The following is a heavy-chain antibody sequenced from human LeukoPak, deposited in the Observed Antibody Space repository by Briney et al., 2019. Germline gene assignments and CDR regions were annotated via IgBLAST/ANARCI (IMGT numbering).Heavy chain of an antibody. CDR2: ISGSGGST. J-gene: IGHJ4*02. CDR3: AKDSSIWNDAPLHY. CDR1: GFTFSSYA. D-gene: IGHD1-1*01. V-gene: IGHV3-23*01. Sequence: GSLRLSCAASGFTFSSYAMRWVRQAPGKGVEWVPAISGSGGSTYYADSVKGRLTISRDMSKNTLYLQMNSLRAADTAVHYCAKDSSIWNDAPLHYWGQGTLVTVSS.